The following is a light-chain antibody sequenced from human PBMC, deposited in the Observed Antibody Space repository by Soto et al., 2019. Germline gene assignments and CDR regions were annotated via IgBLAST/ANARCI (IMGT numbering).Light chain of an antibody. Sequence: DIQMTQSPSSMSASVGDRVTITCQATQDISNLLNWFQQKPGKAPKLLIYDASNLETGVPSRFSGSGSGTDFNFTISSLQAEDIATYYCQQYENLTITFGQGTRLEIK. CDR3: QQYENLTIT. CDR2: DAS. V-gene: IGKV1-33*01. J-gene: IGKJ5*01. CDR1: QDISNL.